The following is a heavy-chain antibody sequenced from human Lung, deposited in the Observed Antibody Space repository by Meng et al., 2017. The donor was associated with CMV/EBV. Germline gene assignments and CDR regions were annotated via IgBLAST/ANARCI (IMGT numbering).Heavy chain of an antibody. V-gene: IGHV1-2*02. J-gene: IGHJ4*02. CDR1: GYTFIGYY. CDR3: ARGYLPSNFGDSDFDY. Sequence: ASVKVSCKASGYTFIGYYLHWVREAPGRGLEWIGRIDCLGGGTDSAQKFRGRVTMTRDKSRTTVTLEMRGLRSDDTAIYYCARGYLPSNFGDSDFDYWGQGXLVTVSS. D-gene: IGHD4-17*01. CDR2: IDCLGGGT.